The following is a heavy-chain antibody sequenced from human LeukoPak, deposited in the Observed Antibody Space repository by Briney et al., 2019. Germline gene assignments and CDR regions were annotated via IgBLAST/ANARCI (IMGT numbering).Heavy chain of an antibody. V-gene: IGHV5-51*01. Sequence: GESLRISCKGSGYSFTTDYIGWVRQMPGKGLEWMGIIYPDDSDTTYSPSFQGQVTISVDKSITTAFLQWSSLKASDTAMYYCARQAYANNLDAFDIWGQGTMVTVSS. D-gene: IGHD2-8*01. CDR3: ARQAYANNLDAFDI. J-gene: IGHJ3*02. CDR2: IYPDDSDT. CDR1: GYSFTTDY.